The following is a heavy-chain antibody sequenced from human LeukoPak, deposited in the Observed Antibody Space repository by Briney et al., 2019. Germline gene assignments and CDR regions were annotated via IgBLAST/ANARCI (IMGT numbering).Heavy chain of an antibody. CDR1: GFTFSSSD. D-gene: IGHD1-26*01. V-gene: IGHV3-30*03. CDR2: ISYDATNK. Sequence: GGSLRLSCAASGFTFSSSDMHWVRQAPGKGLEWVAVISYDATNKYYADSVKGRFTLSRDNSKNTLYLQTNTLRAADAAVYYCARRALGSYYGYYFDYWGQGTLVTVSS. CDR3: ARRALGSYYGYYFDY. J-gene: IGHJ4*02.